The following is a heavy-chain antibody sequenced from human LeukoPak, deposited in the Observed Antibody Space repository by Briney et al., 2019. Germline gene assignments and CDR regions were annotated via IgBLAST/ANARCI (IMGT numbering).Heavy chain of an antibody. V-gene: IGHV3-30*03. Sequence: GGSLRLSCAASGFTFSNYGMHWVRQAPGKGLEWVTIISYDGSNKYYADSVKGRFTISRDNSKNTLYLQMNSLRTEDTAVYYCATDSAPDYWGQGTLVTVSS. CDR2: ISYDGSNK. CDR1: GFTFSNYG. J-gene: IGHJ4*02. CDR3: ATDSAPDY.